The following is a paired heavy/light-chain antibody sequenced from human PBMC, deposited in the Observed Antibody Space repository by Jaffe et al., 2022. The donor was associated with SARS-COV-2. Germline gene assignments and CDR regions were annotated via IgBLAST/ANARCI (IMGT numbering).Heavy chain of an antibody. D-gene: IGHD5-18*01. CDR2: IKSKTDGGTT. CDR1: GFTFSNAW. V-gene: IGHV3-15*01. Sequence: EVQLVESGGGLVKPGGSLRLSCAASGFTFSNAWMSWVRQAPGKGLEWVGRIKSKTDGGTTDYAAPVKGRFTISRDDSKNTLYLQMNSLKTEDTAVYYCTTHVDTAMAYQFYYYYYGMDVWGQGTTVTVSS. J-gene: IGHJ6*02. CDR3: TTHVDTAMAYQFYYYYYGMDV.
Light chain of an antibody. V-gene: IGKV1-33*01. J-gene: IGKJ5*01. CDR3: QQYDNPSIT. CDR1: QDISNY. Sequence: DIQMTQSPSSLSASVGDRVTITCQASQDISNYLNWYQQKPGKAPKLLIYDASNLETGVPSRFSGSGSGTDFTFTISSLQPEDIATYYCQQYDNPSITFGQGTRLEIK. CDR2: DAS.